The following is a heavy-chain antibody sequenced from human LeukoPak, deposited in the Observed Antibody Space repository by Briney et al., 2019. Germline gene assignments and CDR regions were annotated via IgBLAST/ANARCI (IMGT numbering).Heavy chain of an antibody. J-gene: IGHJ5*02. Sequence: SVKVSCKASGGSFSSYIISWVRQAPGQGLEWMGGIVPIFGKTKYAQKFQGRVTITTDGSSSTAYMELSSLRSDDTAIYYCARGWGIPAPISWFDPWGQGTLVTVSS. CDR2: IVPIFGKT. CDR1: GGSFSSYI. V-gene: IGHV1-69*05. CDR3: ARGWGIPAPISWFDP. D-gene: IGHD2-2*01.